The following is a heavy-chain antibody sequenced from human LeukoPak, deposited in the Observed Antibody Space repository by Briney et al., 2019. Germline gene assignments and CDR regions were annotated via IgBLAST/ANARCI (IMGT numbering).Heavy chain of an antibody. CDR2: INPNNDDT. CDR3: ARGPSYMDV. Sequence: ASVKVSCKSSGYTFTDFYIHWVRQAPGQGLEWMGWINPNNDDTNYAQKFQGRVTMTRDTFISTAYIEVNRLRSDDTAMYYCARGPSYMDVWGKGTTVTVSS. CDR1: GYTFTDFY. V-gene: IGHV1-2*02. J-gene: IGHJ6*03.